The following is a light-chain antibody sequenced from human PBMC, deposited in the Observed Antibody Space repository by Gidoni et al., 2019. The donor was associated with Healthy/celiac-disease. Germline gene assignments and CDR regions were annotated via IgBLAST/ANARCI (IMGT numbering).Light chain of an antibody. CDR3: QQYNNWPRAFT. CDR1: RSVSSN. V-gene: IGKV3-15*01. Sequence: DIVMTQSPPTLSVSPGERATLSCRASRSVSSNLAWYQQKPGQAPRLLIYGASTRATGIPARFSGSGSGTEFTLTISSLQSEDFAVYYCQQYNNWPRAFTFGPGTKVDIK. J-gene: IGKJ3*01. CDR2: GAS.